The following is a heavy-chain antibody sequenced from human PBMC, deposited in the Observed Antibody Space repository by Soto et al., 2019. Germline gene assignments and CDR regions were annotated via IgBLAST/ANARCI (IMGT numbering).Heavy chain of an antibody. J-gene: IGHJ6*03. CDR2: MNPNSGNT. D-gene: IGHD2-2*01. V-gene: IGHV1-8*01. CDR3: AVGSTTTIFSYYYYSMDV. CDR1: GYTFTSYD. Sequence: QVQLVQSGAEVKKPGASVKVSCKASGYTFTSYDINWVRQATGQGLEWMGWMNPNSGNTGYAQKFQGRVTMTRNTPISTAYRELSTLRSEDPAVYYCAVGSTTTIFSYYYYSMDVWGKGTPVPVSS.